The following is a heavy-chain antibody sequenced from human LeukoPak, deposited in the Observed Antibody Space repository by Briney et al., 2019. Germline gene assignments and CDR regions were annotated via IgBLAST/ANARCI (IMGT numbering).Heavy chain of an antibody. V-gene: IGHV1-2*02. Sequence: ASVKVSCKASGYTFTGYYMHWVRQAPGQGLEWMGWINPNTGGTNYAQKFQGRVTMTRDTSISTAYMELSSLRSEDTAVYYCARGTGYCSGGSCYYQKNWFDPWGQGTLVTVSS. CDR3: ARGTGYCSGGSCYYQKNWFDP. CDR2: INPNTGGT. CDR1: GYTFTGYY. D-gene: IGHD2-15*01. J-gene: IGHJ5*02.